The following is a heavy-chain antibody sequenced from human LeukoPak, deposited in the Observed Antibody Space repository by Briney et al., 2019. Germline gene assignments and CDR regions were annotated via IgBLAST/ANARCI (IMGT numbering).Heavy chain of an antibody. V-gene: IGHV1-46*01. CDR2: INPSGGST. CDR1: GYTFTSYY. Sequence: ASVKVSCKASGYTFTSYYMHWVRQAPGQGLEWMGIINPSGGSTSYAQKFQGRVTMTRDMSTSTVYMELSSLRSEDTAVYYCARDRDVYYDSSGSSFGVGYWGQGTLVTVSS. D-gene: IGHD3-22*01. CDR3: ARDRDVYYDSSGSSFGVGY. J-gene: IGHJ4*02.